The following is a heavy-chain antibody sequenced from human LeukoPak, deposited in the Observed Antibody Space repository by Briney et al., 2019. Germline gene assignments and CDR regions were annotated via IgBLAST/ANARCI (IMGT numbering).Heavy chain of an antibody. CDR2: IYSSVST. J-gene: IGHJ4*02. Sequence: MPSETLSLTCTVSGFSISGHYWRWLRQAPGKGLEWIGYIYSSVSTNSNASLKSRVTISVNTSQNHFSLTLSSVTAADTAVYYCARHGPAVCDPSSCYSLPYFDCWGQGTLVTVSS. CDR1: GFSISGHY. D-gene: IGHD2-2*01. CDR3: ARHGPAVCDPSSCYSLPYFDC. V-gene: IGHV4-59*08.